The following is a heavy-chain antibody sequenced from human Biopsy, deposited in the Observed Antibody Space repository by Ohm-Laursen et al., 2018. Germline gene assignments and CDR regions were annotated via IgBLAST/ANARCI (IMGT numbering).Heavy chain of an antibody. D-gene: IGHD5-18*01. CDR3: AHRHRRGYTA. CDR1: GFSLDTYGVH. V-gene: IGHV2-5*02. J-gene: IGHJ4*02. Sequence: TQTLTLTCTFSGFSLDTYGVHVGWIRQPPGKPLEWLALIYWDDDKRFSPSLETRLTITKEPSKNQVVLTLTNMDPGDTATYFCAHRHRRGYTAWGQGILVIVSS. CDR2: IYWDDDK.